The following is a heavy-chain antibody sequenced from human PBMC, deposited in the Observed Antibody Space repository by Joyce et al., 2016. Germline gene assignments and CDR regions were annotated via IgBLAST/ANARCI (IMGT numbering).Heavy chain of an antibody. D-gene: IGHD2-21*01. CDR1: GFDFSDSS. J-gene: IGHJ6*03. V-gene: IGHV3-21*01. CDR2: SSSARGNK. Sequence: EVQLVESGGGLVKPGGSLRLSCAASGFDFSDSSMNWVRQAPGKGLEWVSSSSSARGNKSYAVSVKGRFTISRDNARNSLYLQMNSLRVEDTAVYYCAKDPPPTYYYYMDVWGEGTAVTVSS. CDR3: AKDPPPTYYYYMDV.